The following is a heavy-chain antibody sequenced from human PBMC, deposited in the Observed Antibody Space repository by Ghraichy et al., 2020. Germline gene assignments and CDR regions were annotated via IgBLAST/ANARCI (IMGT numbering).Heavy chain of an antibody. CDR1: GASISSYY. CDR3: ARRGYYDSSGFYNFDY. D-gene: IGHD3-22*01. V-gene: IGHV4-59*08. J-gene: IGHJ4*02. Sequence: SETLYLTCTVSGASISSYYWSWIRQSPGKGLEWVGFIYYSGSTFYNPSLKGRVTISVDTSKSQFSLKLTSATAADTAVYYCARRGYYDSSGFYNFDYWGQGILVSVSS. CDR2: IYYSGST.